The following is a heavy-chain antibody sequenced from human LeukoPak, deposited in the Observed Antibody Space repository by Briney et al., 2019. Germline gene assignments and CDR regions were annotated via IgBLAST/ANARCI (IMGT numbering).Heavy chain of an antibody. Sequence: GESLKISCKGSGYSFSNYWIGWVRQMPGKGLEWMGIIYPDDSETTYSPSFQGQVTISADKSISTAYLQWSSLKASDTAMYYCASREEGAIFSGFAPWGQGPLFTVSS. V-gene: IGHV5-51*01. CDR3: ASREEGAIFSGFAP. J-gene: IGHJ5*02. D-gene: IGHD2-21*01. CDR1: GYSFSNYW. CDR2: IYPDDSET.